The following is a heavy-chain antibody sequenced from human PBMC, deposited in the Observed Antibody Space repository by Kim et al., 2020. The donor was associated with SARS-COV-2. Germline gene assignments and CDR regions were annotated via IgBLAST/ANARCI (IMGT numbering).Heavy chain of an antibody. V-gene: IGHV3-23*01. CDR3: ANFRQSDY. Sequence: YPDAMKSRFSISTDNAKNTLCLQMSSLRDDDTAIYYCANFRQSDYWGQGTLVTVSS. J-gene: IGHJ4*02. D-gene: IGHD6-19*01.